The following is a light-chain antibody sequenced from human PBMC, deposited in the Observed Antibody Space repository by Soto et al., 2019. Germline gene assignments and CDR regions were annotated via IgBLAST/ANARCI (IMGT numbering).Light chain of an antibody. V-gene: IGKV1-39*01. Sequence: DIQMTQSPSSLSASVGDRVTINCRASQSISTFLNWYQQKPGQAPKVLISAASTLQSGVPSRFSGRGSGTDFTLTISRLQPEYVATYYCQQSDYTPYTFGQGTNLEIK. CDR3: QQSDYTPYT. CDR1: QSISTF. CDR2: AAS. J-gene: IGKJ2*01.